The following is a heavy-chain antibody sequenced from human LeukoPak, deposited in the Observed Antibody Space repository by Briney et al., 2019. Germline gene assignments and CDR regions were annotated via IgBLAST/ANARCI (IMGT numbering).Heavy chain of an antibody. J-gene: IGHJ5*01. CDR2: IKGDGSHT. D-gene: IGHD3-9*01. CDR1: GFTFSNYW. CDR3: VRDWDHFDFDS. Sequence: GGSLRLSCAASGFTFSNYWMHWVRQAPGKGLVWVSRIKGDGSHTIYADSVKGRFTISRDNAKNTLCLQMKSLRAEDTAVYYCVRDWDHFDFDSWGQGTLVTVSS. V-gene: IGHV3-74*01.